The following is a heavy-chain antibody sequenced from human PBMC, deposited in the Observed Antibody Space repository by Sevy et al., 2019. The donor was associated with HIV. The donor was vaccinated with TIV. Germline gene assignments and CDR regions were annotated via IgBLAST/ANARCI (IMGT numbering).Heavy chain of an antibody. CDR3: ATLSGFVYLHYLED. CDR1: GSTLSELS. CDR2: FDVEDGET. J-gene: IGHJ4*02. V-gene: IGHV1-24*01. Sequence: ASVKVSCRVSGSTLSELSMHWVRQVPGKGLEWMGGFDVEDGETVYSQKLQGRVTMTEDTSTDTAYMELSSLRSEDTAIYYCATLSGFVYLHYLEDWGQGTLVTVSS. D-gene: IGHD5-12*01.